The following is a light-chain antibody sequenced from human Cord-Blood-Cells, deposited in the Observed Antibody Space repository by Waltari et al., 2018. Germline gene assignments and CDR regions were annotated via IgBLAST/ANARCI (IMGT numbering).Light chain of an antibody. V-gene: IGLV2-11*01. CDR2: DVS. CDR3: CSYAGSYV. CDR1: SSDVGGYNY. J-gene: IGLJ1*01. Sequence: QSALTQPRSVSGSPGQSVTISCTGTSSDVGGYNYVSWYQQHPGKAPKLMIYDVSKRPSGVPDRFSGSKSGSTASLTISGLQAEDEADYYCCSYAGSYVFGTGTKDTVL.